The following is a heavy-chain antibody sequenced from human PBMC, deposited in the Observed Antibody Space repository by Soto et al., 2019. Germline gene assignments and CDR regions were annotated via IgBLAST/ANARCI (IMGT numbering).Heavy chain of an antibody. CDR1: GGTFSRNA. CDR3: ARDVTLYDTMDYYYVY. Sequence: SSVQVSCKASGGTFSRNAINWVRQAPGQGLEWMGGIIPVFGKANYAEKFQGRVTITADESTNTGYMELRSLTSEDTAIYYCARDVTLYDTMDYYYVYWGQGATVTVSS. J-gene: IGHJ4*02. D-gene: IGHD3-22*01. V-gene: IGHV1-69*13. CDR2: IIPVFGKA.